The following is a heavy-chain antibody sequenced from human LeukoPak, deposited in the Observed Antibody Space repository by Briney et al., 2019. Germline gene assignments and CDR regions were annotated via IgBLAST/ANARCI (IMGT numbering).Heavy chain of an antibody. J-gene: IGHJ4*02. D-gene: IGHD4-17*01. V-gene: IGHV3-15*01. CDR3: TTAYDYGDPYYFDY. CDR1: GFTFSNAW. Sequence: GGSLRLSGAASGFTFSNAWMSWVRQAPGKGLEWVGRIKSKTDGGTTDYAAPVKGRFTISRDDSKNTLYLQMNSLKTEDTAVYYCTTAYDYGDPYYFDYWGQGTLVTVSS. CDR2: IKSKTDGGTT.